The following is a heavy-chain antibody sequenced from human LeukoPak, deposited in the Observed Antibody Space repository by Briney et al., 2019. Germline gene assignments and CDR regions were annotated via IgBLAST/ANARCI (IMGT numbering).Heavy chain of an antibody. CDR3: ARGHVFWSGYQKVGYMDV. CDR1: GGTFSSYA. J-gene: IGHJ6*03. Sequence: ASVKVSCKASGGTFSSYAISWVRQAPGQGLEWMGWISAYNGNTNYAQKLQGRVTMTTDTSTSTAYMELRSLRSDDTAVYYCARGHVFWSGYQKVGYMDVWGKGTTVTVSS. V-gene: IGHV1-18*01. CDR2: ISAYNGNT. D-gene: IGHD3-3*01.